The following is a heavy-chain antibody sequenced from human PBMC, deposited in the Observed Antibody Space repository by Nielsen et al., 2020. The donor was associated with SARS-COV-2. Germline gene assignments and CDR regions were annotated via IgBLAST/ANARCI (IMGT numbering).Heavy chain of an antibody. J-gene: IGHJ5*02. CDR2: INHSGST. D-gene: IGHD3-10*01. CDR3: ARGTGGLWFAEWFDP. V-gene: IGHV4-34*01. Sequence: PGKGLEWIGEINHSGSTNYNPSLKSRVTISVDTSKNQFSLKLSSVTAADTAVYYCARGTGGLWFAEWFDPWGQGTLVTVSS.